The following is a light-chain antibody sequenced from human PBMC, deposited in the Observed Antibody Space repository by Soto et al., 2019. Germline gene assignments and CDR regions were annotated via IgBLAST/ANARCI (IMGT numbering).Light chain of an antibody. CDR2: GAS. J-gene: IGKJ2*01. Sequence: DIQMNQSPSSLSASVGDRVTITCRASQSITNYLSWYQQKPGKAPKLLIYGASGLESGVPSRFSGSGSATDFTLTISSLQPEDFATYYCQQTYSNPYTFGQGTNLEIK. V-gene: IGKV1-39*01. CDR3: QQTYSNPYT. CDR1: QSITNY.